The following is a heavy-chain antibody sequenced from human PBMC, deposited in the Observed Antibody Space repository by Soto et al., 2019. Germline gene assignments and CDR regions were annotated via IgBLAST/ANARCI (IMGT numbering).Heavy chain of an antibody. Sequence: QVQLVQSVAEVKKPGSSLKVSCKASGGTFSSYAIRWLRQAPGQGLEWMGGIIPIFGTANYAQKFQGRVTITADEATSSAYIEMSSLRSEDTAVYYCARVRDYCSSTSCYGVFDYLGQGNLVTVSS. V-gene: IGHV1-69*01. CDR1: GGTFSSYA. CDR2: IIPIFGTA. CDR3: ARVRDYCSSTSCYGVFDY. D-gene: IGHD2-2*01. J-gene: IGHJ4*02.